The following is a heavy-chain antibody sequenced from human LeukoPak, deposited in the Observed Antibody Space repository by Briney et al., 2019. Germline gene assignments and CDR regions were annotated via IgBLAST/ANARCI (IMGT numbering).Heavy chain of an antibody. CDR3: AKAITYYYDSSGLAP. CDR1: GFTFSSYA. V-gene: IGHV3-23*01. CDR2: TSGSGGST. Sequence: PGGSLRLSCAASGFTFSSYAMSWVRQAPGKGLEWVSATSGSGGSTYYADSVKGRFTISRDNSKNTLYLQMNSLRAEGTAVYYCAKAITYYYDSSGLAPWGQGTLVTVSS. D-gene: IGHD3-22*01. J-gene: IGHJ5*02.